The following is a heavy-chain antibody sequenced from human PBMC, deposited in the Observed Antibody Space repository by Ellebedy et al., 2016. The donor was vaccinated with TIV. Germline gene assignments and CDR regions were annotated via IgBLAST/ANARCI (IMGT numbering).Heavy chain of an antibody. CDR1: GESFRGFY. CDR3: ARLLITMVYGMDV. D-gene: IGHD3-10*01. CDR2: INHSGST. Sequence: MPSETLSLTCAVTGESFRGFYWSWIRQSPGKGLEWIGEINHSGSTHYNPSLKSRVTISIDTSKNQFSLKLRSVTAADTAIYYCARLLITMVYGMDVWGQGTTVTVSS. J-gene: IGHJ6*02. V-gene: IGHV4-34*01.